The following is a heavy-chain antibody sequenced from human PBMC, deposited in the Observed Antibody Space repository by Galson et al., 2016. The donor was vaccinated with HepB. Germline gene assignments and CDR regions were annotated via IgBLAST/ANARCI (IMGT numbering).Heavy chain of an antibody. V-gene: IGHV3-9*01. CDR3: AKDMISSGAYYGFDS. Sequence: SLRLSCAVSGFIFNDYAMHWVRQAPGKGLEWVSGITWDSRAVDYADSVKGRFTISRDNAKNSMYLQMNSLRTEDTALYYCAKDMISSGAYYGFDSWGQGTQVTVSS. D-gene: IGHD4/OR15-4a*01. CDR1: GFIFNDYA. J-gene: IGHJ4*02. CDR2: ITWDSRAV.